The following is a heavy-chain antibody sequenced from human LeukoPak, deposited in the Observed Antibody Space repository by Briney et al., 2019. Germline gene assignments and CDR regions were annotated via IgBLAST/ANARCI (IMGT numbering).Heavy chain of an antibody. D-gene: IGHD4-17*01. CDR1: GYTFTSYD. CDR3: ATRPLEGGDYNEGLYYYYYYGMDV. Sequence: ASVKVSCKASGYTFTSYDINWVRQATGQGLEWMGWMNPNSGNTGYAQKFQGRVTMTRNTSISTAYMELSSLRSEDTAVYYCATRPLEGGDYNEGLYYYYYYGMDVWGQGTTVTVSS. V-gene: IGHV1-8*01. CDR2: MNPNSGNT. J-gene: IGHJ6*02.